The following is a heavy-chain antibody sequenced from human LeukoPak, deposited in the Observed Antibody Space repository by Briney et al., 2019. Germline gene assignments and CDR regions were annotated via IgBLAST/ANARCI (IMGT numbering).Heavy chain of an antibody. V-gene: IGHV4-59*01. D-gene: IGHD6-13*01. CDR2: IYYSGST. J-gene: IGHJ4*02. Sequence: SETLSLTGTVSGGSISSYCWSWIRQPPGKGLDWIGHIYYSGSTNYNPSLKSRVTISVDTSKNQFSLKLSSVTAADTAVYYCARAPGGCYSSSCLDYWGQGTLVTVSS. CDR3: ARAPGGCYSSSCLDY. CDR1: GGSISSYC.